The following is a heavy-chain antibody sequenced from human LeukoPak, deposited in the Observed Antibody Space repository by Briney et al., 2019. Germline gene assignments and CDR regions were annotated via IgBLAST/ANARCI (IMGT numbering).Heavy chain of an antibody. CDR1: GGSIRSSNW. J-gene: IGHJ6*02. D-gene: IGHD6-13*01. V-gene: IGHV4-4*02. CDR3: ARDIRVEADGDYYYDYGMDV. Sequence: PSETLFLTCAVSGGSIRSSNWWSWVRQSPGKGLEWIGEIYHSGSTNYNPSLKSRVTISVDKSQNQFSLKLSSVTAADTAVYYCARDIRVEADGDYYYDYGMDVRGQGTTVTVSS. CDR2: IYHSGST.